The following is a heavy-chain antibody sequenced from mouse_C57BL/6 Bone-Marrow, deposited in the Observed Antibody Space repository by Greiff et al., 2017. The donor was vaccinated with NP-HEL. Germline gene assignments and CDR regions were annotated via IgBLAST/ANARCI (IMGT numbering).Heavy chain of an antibody. CDR2: IDPSDSEP. J-gene: IGHJ3*01. CDR3: AREGFAY. CDR1: GYTFTSYW. V-gene: IGHV1-52*01. Sequence: VQLQQPGAELVRPGSSVKLSCKASGYTFTSYWMHWVKQRPIQGLEWIGNIDPSDSEPHYNQNFKDKATLTVDTYSSTAYLQLSSLTSEASTVYYCAREGFAYWGPGTLVTVSA.